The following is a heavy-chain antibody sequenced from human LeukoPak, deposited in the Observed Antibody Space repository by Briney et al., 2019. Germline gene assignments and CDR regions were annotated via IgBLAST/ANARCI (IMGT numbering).Heavy chain of an antibody. Sequence: SETMSLTCTVSGGSISSSSYYWGWIRQHPGKGLEWIGSMFYSGSTFYNPPLRSRVTVSVDTSKNQFSLRLSSVTAADTAVYYCATLYGYSSTWYYAYFDNWGQGTLVTVSS. J-gene: IGHJ4*02. CDR2: MFYSGST. D-gene: IGHD6-13*01. CDR1: GGSISSSSYY. CDR3: ATLYGYSSTWYYAYFDN. V-gene: IGHV4-39*01.